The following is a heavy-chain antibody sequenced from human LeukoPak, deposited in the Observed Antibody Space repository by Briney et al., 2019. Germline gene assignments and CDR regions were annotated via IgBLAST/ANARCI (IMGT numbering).Heavy chain of an antibody. CDR2: LSGSGGST. J-gene: IGHJ4*02. CDR1: GFTFSSYA. V-gene: IGHV3-23*01. Sequence: GGSLRLSCAASGFTFSSYAMSWVRQAPGKGLEWVSTLSGSGGSTYSADSVKGRFTISRDNSKTTLYLQMNSLRAEDTAVYYCARVGNSGGYYNPLDYWGQGTLVTVSS. D-gene: IGHD3-22*01. CDR3: ARVGNSGGYYNPLDY.